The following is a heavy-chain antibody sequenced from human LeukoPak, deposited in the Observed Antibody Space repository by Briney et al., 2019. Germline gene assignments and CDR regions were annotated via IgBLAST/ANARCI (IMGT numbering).Heavy chain of an antibody. Sequence: SETLSLTCTVSGGSISSSSYYWGWIRQPPGKGLEWIGSIYYSGSTYYNPSLKSRVTISVDTSKNQFSLKLSSVTAADTAVYYCARLSRSSGWYYIGDYWGQGTLVTVSS. J-gene: IGHJ4*02. D-gene: IGHD6-13*01. V-gene: IGHV4-39*01. CDR2: IYYSGST. CDR3: ARLSRSSGWYYIGDY. CDR1: GGSISSSSYY.